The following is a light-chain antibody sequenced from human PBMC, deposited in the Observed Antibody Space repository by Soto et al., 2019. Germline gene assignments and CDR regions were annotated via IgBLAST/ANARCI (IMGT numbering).Light chain of an antibody. CDR2: EVN. V-gene: IGLV2-14*01. Sequence: QSALTQPASVSGSPGQSITISCTGTSSDVGGYEYVSWYQQHPGKAPKLMIFEVNSRPSGVSNRFSGSKSDNTASLTISGRHTEDEADYYCSSFSGTSTPYVFGTGTKVTVL. CDR3: SSFSGTSTPYV. CDR1: SSDVGGYEY. J-gene: IGLJ1*01.